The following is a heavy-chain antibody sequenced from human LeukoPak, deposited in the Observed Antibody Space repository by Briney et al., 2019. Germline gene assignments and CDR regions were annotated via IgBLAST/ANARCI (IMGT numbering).Heavy chain of an antibody. J-gene: IGHJ3*02. Sequence: GASVKVSCKTSGYTFTSYGISWVRQAPGQGLEWMGWISAYNGNTNYAQKLQGRVTMTTDTSTSTAYMELRSLRSDDTAVYYCARVVSIALGGTGDAFDIWGQGTMVTVSS. D-gene: IGHD3/OR15-3a*01. CDR3: ARVVSIALGGTGDAFDI. CDR2: ISAYNGNT. V-gene: IGHV1-18*01. CDR1: GYTFTSYG.